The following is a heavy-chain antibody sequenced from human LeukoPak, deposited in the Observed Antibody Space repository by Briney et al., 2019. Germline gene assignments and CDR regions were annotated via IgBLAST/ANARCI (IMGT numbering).Heavy chain of an antibody. V-gene: IGHV1-2*06. D-gene: IGHD3-10*01. CDR1: GYTFTGYY. CDR2: INPNSGGT. CDR3: ARVGMVRGVIDY. J-gene: IGHJ4*02. Sequence: ASVKVSCKASGYTFTGYYMHWVRQASGQGLEWMGRINPNSGGTNYAQKFQGRVTMTRDTSISTAYMELSRLRSDDTAVYYCARVGMVRGVIDYWGQGTLVTVSS.